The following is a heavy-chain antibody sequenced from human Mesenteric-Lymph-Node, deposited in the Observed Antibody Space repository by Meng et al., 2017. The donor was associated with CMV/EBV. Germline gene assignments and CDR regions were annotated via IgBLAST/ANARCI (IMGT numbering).Heavy chain of an antibody. CDR1: GTFSSNA. D-gene: IGHD5-12*01. CDR2: IIPIFGTT. V-gene: IGHV1-69*05. J-gene: IGHJ4*02. Sequence: GTFSSNAINWVRQAPGQGLEWMGGIIPIFGTTIYAQTLQGRVTITTDRSTSTAYMELSSLRSEDTAVYYCANAHSDGDYDLFYFDYWGQGTLVTVSS. CDR3: ANAHSDGDYDLFYFDY.